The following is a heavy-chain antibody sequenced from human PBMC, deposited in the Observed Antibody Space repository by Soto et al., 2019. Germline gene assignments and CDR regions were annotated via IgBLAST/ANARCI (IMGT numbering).Heavy chain of an antibody. D-gene: IGHD3-10*01. V-gene: IGHV1-46*01. CDR1: GYTFSFYY. Sequence: QVQLVQSGAEVKKPGASVKVSCKASGYTFSFYYMHWVRQAPGQGLEWMGVIDPSGGSTSYAQKFHGRVTMTRDTSTSTVYMELSSLRSEDTDVYYCARVGFYGTGTYYGLGDCWGQGTLVTVSS. J-gene: IGHJ4*02. CDR3: ARVGFYGTGTYYGLGDC. CDR2: IDPSGGST.